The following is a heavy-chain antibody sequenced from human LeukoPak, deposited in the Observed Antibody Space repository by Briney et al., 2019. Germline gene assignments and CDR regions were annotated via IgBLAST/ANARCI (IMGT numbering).Heavy chain of an antibody. J-gene: IGHJ4*02. CDR3: ARGVYDFWSGYGGPALDY. CDR2: ISSSSSTI. Sequence: GGSLRLSCAASGFTFSSYSMNWVRQAPGKGLEWVSYISSSSSTIYYADSVKGRFTISRDNAKNSLYLQMNSLRAEDTAVYYCARGVYDFWSGYGGPALDYWGQGTLVTVSS. D-gene: IGHD3-3*01. V-gene: IGHV3-48*01. CDR1: GFTFSSYS.